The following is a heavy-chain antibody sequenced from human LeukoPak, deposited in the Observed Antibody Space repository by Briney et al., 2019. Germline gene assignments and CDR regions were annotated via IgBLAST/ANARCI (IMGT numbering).Heavy chain of an antibody. CDR2: INKEGSDQ. Sequence: GGSLRLSCAASGFTFTVYWMSWVRQAPGKGLEWLANINKEGSDQYYVDSVKGRFTISRDNAQNSIYLQVNSLRADDTAVYYCVREVPGIMVAFDLWGQGTMLSVSS. D-gene: IGHD2-2*01. CDR1: GFTFTVYW. J-gene: IGHJ3*01. CDR3: VREVPGIMVAFDL. V-gene: IGHV3-7*04.